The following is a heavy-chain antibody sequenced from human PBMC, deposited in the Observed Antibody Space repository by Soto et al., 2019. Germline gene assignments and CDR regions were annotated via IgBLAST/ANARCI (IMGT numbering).Heavy chain of an antibody. CDR2: INAGNGNT. V-gene: IGHV1-3*01. J-gene: IGHJ4*02. CDR1: GYTFTSYA. Sequence: ASVKVSFKASGYTFTSYAMHWVRQAPGQRLEWMGWINAGNGNTKYSQKFQGRVTITRDTSASTAYMEVSSLRSEDTAVYYCARGDYHDIHDYWGQGTLVTVSS. CDR3: ARGDYHDIHDY. D-gene: IGHD3-22*01.